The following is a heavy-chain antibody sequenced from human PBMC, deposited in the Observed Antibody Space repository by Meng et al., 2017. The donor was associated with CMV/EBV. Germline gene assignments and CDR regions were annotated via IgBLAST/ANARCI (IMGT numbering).Heavy chain of an antibody. CDR1: GYTFTGYY. V-gene: IGHV1-2*02. J-gene: IGHJ6*02. Sequence: ASVKVSCKASGYTFTGYYMHWVRQAPGQGLEWMGWINPNSGGTNYAQKFQGRVTMTRDTSISTAYMELSRLRSEDTAVYYCARDRSKYQLLKDYYYYGMDVWGQGTTVTVSS. D-gene: IGHD2-2*01. CDR3: ARDRSKYQLLKDYYYYGMDV. CDR2: INPNSGGT.